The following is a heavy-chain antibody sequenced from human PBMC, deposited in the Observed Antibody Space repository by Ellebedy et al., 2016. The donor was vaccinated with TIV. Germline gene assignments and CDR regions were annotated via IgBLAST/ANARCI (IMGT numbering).Heavy chain of an antibody. J-gene: IGHJ6*03. D-gene: IGHD4-23*01. CDR1: GGSIRSNGYF. CDR3: ARGRRDGNSYGHYYYMDV. V-gene: IGHV4-39*07. CDR2: VSNGAST. Sequence: SETLSLXCTVSGGSIRSNGYFWSWIRHSPGKGLEWIGEVSNGASTNYHPSLKSRVTISTDTSKSQFSLRLTAVTAADTAVYYCARGRRDGNSYGHYYYMDVWGNGTTVTVSS.